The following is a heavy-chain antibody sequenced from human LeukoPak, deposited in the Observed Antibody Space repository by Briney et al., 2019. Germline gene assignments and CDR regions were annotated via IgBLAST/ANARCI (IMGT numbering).Heavy chain of an antibody. J-gene: IGHJ4*02. CDR3: AREWYDYGGDSEGY. D-gene: IGHD4-23*01. Sequence: GGSLRLSCVGSGSTFNGHWLTWVRQAPGRGLEWVASIKEDGRQAYYMDSVKGRFTISRDNSKKSLYLQMNSLRIEDTAVYYCAREWYDYGGDSEGYWGQGTLVSVSS. V-gene: IGHV3-7*01. CDR2: IKEDGRQA. CDR1: GSTFNGHW.